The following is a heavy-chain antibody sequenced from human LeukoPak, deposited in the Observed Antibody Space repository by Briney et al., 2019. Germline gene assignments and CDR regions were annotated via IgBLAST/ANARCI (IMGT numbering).Heavy chain of an antibody. V-gene: IGHV1-2*04. J-gene: IGHJ5*02. CDR2: INPNSGGT. CDR1: GYTFTGYH. Sequence: GASVKVSCKASGYTFTGYHMHWVRQAPGQGLEWMGWINPNSGGTNYAQKFQGWVTMTRDTSISTAYMELSRLRSDDTAVYYCARSFPGIAAAGTWFDPWGQGTLVTVSS. D-gene: IGHD6-13*01. CDR3: ARSFPGIAAAGTWFDP.